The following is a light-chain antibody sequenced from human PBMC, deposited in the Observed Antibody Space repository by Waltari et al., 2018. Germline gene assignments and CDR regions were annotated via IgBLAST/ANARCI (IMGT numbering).Light chain of an antibody. V-gene: IGKV3-20*01. CDR2: GSS. CDR3: QQYGRSWNT. J-gene: IGKJ2*01. Sequence: EIVLTQSPGTLSLSPGERATLSCRASQSVSSNYLAWYQQRPGQAPRLLIHGSSSRATGIPDRFSGSGSGTDFTLTRRRLEPEDFAVYYCQQYGRSWNTFGQGTKLEIK. CDR1: QSVSSNY.